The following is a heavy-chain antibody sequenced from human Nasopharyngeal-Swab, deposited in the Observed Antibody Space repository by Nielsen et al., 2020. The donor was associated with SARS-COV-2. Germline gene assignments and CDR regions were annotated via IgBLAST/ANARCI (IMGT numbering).Heavy chain of an antibody. CDR3: ARLPRNNWRLDS. D-gene: IGHD1-20*01. V-gene: IGHV3-21*04. CDR2: ITTRGSYT. CDR1: GFTFSVYG. J-gene: IGHJ4*02. Sequence: GGSLRLSCAGSGFTFSVYGMNWVRQAPGKGLEWVASITTRGSYTYYADSVQGRFTISRDNIKNSLYLQMNSLRVEDTAVYFCARLPRNNWRLDSWGQGILVTVSS.